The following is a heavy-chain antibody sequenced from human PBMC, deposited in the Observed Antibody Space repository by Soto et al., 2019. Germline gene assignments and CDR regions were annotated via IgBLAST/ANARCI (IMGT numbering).Heavy chain of an antibody. V-gene: IGHV4-59*08. D-gene: IGHD3-3*01. Sequence: SETLSLTCTVSGVSISSYYWSWIRQPPGKGLEWIGYIYYSGSTNYNPSLKSRVTISVDTSKNQFSLKLSSVTAADTAVYYCARHVYDFWSGYQNWFDPWGQGTLVTVSS. J-gene: IGHJ5*02. CDR2: IYYSGST. CDR3: ARHVYDFWSGYQNWFDP. CDR1: GVSISSYY.